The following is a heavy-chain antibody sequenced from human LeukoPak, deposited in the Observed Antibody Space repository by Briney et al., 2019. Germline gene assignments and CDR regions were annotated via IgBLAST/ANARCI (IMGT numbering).Heavy chain of an antibody. V-gene: IGHV3-33*01. CDR2: IWTDGTNN. Sequence: PGRSLRLSCAASGFTFNTYAMYWVRQGQGKGLERVAVIWTDGTNNYYADSVQGRFTISRANSKNNLDLQTNSLRAEDTAVYYCARGPTDSSGYYAFHHWGQGTLVTVSS. CDR3: ARGPTDSSGYYAFHH. J-gene: IGHJ1*01. D-gene: IGHD3-22*01. CDR1: GFTFNTYA.